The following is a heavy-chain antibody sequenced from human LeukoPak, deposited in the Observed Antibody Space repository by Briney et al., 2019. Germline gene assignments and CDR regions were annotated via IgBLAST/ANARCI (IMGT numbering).Heavy chain of an antibody. Sequence: GGSLRLSCAASGFTFSNYGMHWVRQAPGKGLDWVAVIWYDGSKKYYADSVKGRFTISRDNSKNTLYLQMNSLRAEDTAVYYCARYFGSYSAFDIWGQGTMVPV. J-gene: IGHJ3*02. CDR1: GFTFSNYG. CDR2: IWYDGSKK. CDR3: ARYFGSYSAFDI. D-gene: IGHD1-26*01. V-gene: IGHV3-33*01.